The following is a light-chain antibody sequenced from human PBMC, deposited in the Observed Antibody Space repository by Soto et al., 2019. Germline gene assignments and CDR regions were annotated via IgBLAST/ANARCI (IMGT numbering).Light chain of an antibody. CDR2: DVS. CDR1: SSDVGGYNY. Sequence: QSLLTQPASGYGSPGQSSTISCPGTSSDVGGYNYVSWYQQHPGKAPKLMIYDVSNRPSGVSNRFSGSKSGNTASLTISGLQAEDEADYYCSSYTSSSTLSYVFGTGTKVTVL. V-gene: IGLV2-14*01. CDR3: SSYTSSSTLSYV. J-gene: IGLJ1*01.